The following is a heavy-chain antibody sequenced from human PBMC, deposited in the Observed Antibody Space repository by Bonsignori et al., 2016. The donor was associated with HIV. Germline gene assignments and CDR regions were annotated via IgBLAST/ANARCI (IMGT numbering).Heavy chain of an antibody. V-gene: IGHV3-53*01. CDR3: ARGPEYYDFWSGYYKGNDAFDF. D-gene: IGHD3-3*01. J-gene: IGHJ3*01. Sequence: WIRRPPGKGLEWVSVIYSSGSTYYADSVKGRFTISRDNSKNTLYLQMNSLRVDDTAVYYCARGPEYYDFWSGYYKGNDAFDFWGQGTMVTVSS. CDR2: IYSSGST.